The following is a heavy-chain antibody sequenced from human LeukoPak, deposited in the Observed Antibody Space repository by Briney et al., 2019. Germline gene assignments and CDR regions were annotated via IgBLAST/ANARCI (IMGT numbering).Heavy chain of an antibody. CDR2: ISYDGSNK. CDR3: AKSPLYYDFWSGNGY. Sequence: GGSLRLSCAASGFTFSSYGMHWVRQAPGKGLEWVAVISYDGSNKYYADSVKGRFTISRDNSKNTLYLQMNSLRAEDTAVYYCAKSPLYYDFWSGNGYWGQGTLVTVSS. D-gene: IGHD3-3*01. V-gene: IGHV3-30*18. J-gene: IGHJ4*02. CDR1: GFTFSSYG.